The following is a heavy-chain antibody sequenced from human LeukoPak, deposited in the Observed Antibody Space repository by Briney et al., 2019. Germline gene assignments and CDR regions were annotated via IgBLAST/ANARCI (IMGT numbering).Heavy chain of an antibody. Sequence: GGSLRLSCAASGFTFSDYAMSWVRQAPGKGLEWVSAGSGSGGSTYYADSVKGRFTISRDNSKNTLYLQVNSLRAEDTALYYCAKLQHTGYDLARGFDYWGQGTLVTVSS. CDR1: GFTFSDYA. D-gene: IGHD5-12*01. CDR2: GSGSGGST. CDR3: AKLQHTGYDLARGFDY. J-gene: IGHJ4*02. V-gene: IGHV3-23*01.